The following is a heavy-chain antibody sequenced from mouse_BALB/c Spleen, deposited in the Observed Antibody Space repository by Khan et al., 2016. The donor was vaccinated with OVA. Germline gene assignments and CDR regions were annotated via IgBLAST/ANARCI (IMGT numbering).Heavy chain of an antibody. CDR1: GYTFTSYW. V-gene: IGHV1-7*01. CDR2: INPSTGYT. D-gene: IGHD1-1*01. Sequence: QVQLKQSGAELAKPGASVKMSCKASGYTFTSYWMHWVKQRPGQGLEWIGYINPSTGYTDYNQRFKEKATLTADKSSSTAYMQLSSLTSDDSAVYYCANHGSSSAWFTYWGQGTLVTVSA. J-gene: IGHJ3*01. CDR3: ANHGSSSAWFTY.